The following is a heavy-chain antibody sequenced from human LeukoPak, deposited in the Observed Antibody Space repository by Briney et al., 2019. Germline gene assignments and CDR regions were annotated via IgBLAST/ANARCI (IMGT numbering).Heavy chain of an antibody. J-gene: IGHJ3*02. D-gene: IGHD1-26*01. CDR3: AGLQWKLSVNAFDM. V-gene: IGHV4-39*01. Sequence: SETLSLTCTVSGGSISSGSYYWGWVRQPPGKGLEWIANINYSGTTYYNPSLKSRVTISVDTSKNRLSLKLSSVTAADTAAYYCAGLQWKLSVNAFDMWGQGAMVTVSS. CDR1: GGSISSGSYY. CDR2: INYSGTT.